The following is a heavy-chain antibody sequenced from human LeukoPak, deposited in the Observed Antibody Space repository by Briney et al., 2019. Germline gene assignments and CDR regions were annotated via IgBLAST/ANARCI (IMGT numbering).Heavy chain of an antibody. CDR3: ARDEERGITMS. CDR2: IYTSGST. Sequence: SETLSLTCTVSGGSISSYYWSWIRQPPGKGLEWIGRIYTSGSTNYNPSLKSRVTISVDTSKNQFSLKLSSVTAADTAVYYCARDEERGITMSWGQGTMVTVSS. J-gene: IGHJ3*01. D-gene: IGHD3-10*02. V-gene: IGHV4-4*08. CDR1: GGSISSYY.